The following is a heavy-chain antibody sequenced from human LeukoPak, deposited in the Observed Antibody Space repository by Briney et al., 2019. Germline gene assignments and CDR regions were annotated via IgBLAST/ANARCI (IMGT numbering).Heavy chain of an antibody. CDR1: GYTFTGYY. Sequence: ASVKVSCKASGYTFTGYYMHWVRQAPGQGLEWMGWINPNSGGTNYAQKFQGRVTMTRDTSISTAYMELSRLRSDDTAVYYCARVLDYGDYADYYYSMDVWGQGTTVTVSS. CDR3: ARVLDYGDYADYYYSMDV. V-gene: IGHV1-2*02. D-gene: IGHD4-17*01. CDR2: INPNSGGT. J-gene: IGHJ6*02.